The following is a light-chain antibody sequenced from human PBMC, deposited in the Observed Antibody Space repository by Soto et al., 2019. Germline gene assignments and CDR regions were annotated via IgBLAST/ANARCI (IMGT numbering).Light chain of an antibody. V-gene: IGKV1-5*03. CDR3: QQYNSCRGT. CDR2: KAS. J-gene: IGKJ1*01. CDR1: QSISSW. Sequence: DIQMTQSPSTLSASVGDRVTITCRASQSISSWLAWYQQKPGKAPKLLIYKASSLESGVPSRFSGSGSGTEFTLTISSLQPDDFATYYCQQYNSCRGTFGQGTKVEIK.